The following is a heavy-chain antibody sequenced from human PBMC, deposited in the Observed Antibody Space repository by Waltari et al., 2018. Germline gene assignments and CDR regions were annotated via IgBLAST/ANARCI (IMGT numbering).Heavy chain of an antibody. CDR3: ARGRLWGFDL. V-gene: IGHV3-7*04. Sequence: EEQLVESGGGLVQPGGSLRLSCAASGFTFSSDWMCWVRQAPGKGLEWVANIKQDAREKHYVDSLKGRITVSRDNAKNSLYLDMDSLRAEDTAVYYCARGRLWGFDLWGQGTLVTVSS. J-gene: IGHJ4*02. CDR2: IKQDAREK. D-gene: IGHD3-16*01. CDR1: GFTFSSDW.